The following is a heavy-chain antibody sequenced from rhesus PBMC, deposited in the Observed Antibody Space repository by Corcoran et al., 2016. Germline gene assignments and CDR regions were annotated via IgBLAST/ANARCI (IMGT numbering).Heavy chain of an antibody. J-gene: IGHJ4*01. Sequence: QVQLVQSGAEIKQPGASVKLSCKASGYTFPSYYMHWVRPAPGQGLEWIGLISPYNGNKGYAQYFQGRVTITTDTSTSTGYMELSSLRSEDTAVYYCTRGKGGYSGYSLFDYWGQGVLVTVSS. CDR3: TRGKGGYSGYSLFDY. CDR1: GYTFPSYY. D-gene: IGHD5-30*01. CDR2: ISPYNGNK. V-gene: IGHV1-180*01.